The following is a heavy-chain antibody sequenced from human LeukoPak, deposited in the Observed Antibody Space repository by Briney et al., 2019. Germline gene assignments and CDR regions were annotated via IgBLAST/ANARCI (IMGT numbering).Heavy chain of an antibody. CDR1: GYSFTDKY. CDR2: INPNSGGT. J-gene: IGHJ4*02. V-gene: IGHV1-2*02. D-gene: IGHD3-9*01. CDR3: ARGPPLRYFDWLFHESYFDY. Sequence: ASVKVSCKASGYSFTDKYMHWVRQAPGQGLEWMGWINPNSGGTNYAQKFQGRVTMTRDTSISTAYMELSRLRSDDTAVYYCARGPPLRYFDWLFHESYFDYWGQGTLVTVSS.